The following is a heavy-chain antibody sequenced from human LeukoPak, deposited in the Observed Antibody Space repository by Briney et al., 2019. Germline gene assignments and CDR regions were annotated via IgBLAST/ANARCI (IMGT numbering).Heavy chain of an antibody. Sequence: KASETLSLTCTVSGGSISSYYWSWIRQPPGKGLEWIGYIFHSGSTNYNPSLKSRVTISVDTSKNQFSLKLSSVTAADTAVYYCARVGYSSSRDYWGQGTLVTVSS. D-gene: IGHD6-13*01. CDR1: GGSISSYY. V-gene: IGHV4-59*01. CDR3: ARVGYSSSRDY. CDR2: IFHSGST. J-gene: IGHJ4*02.